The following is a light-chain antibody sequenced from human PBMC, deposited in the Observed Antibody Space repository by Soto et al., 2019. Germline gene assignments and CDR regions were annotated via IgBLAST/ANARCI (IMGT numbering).Light chain of an antibody. J-gene: IGKJ1*01. CDR1: QSIFSNY. V-gene: IGKV3-20*01. Sequence: VLTQSPDNLSLSPGARATLSCRASQSIFSNYLAWYQQKPGQAPRLLIYGASRRATGIPDRFSGSGSGTGFTLTISRLEPEDFAVYYCQQYGSSPLGTFGQGTKVEIK. CDR3: QQYGSSPLGT. CDR2: GAS.